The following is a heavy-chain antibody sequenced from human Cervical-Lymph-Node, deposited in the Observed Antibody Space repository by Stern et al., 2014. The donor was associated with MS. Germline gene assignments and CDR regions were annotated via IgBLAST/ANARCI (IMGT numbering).Heavy chain of an antibody. CDR3: ARGSVAVAGTGGFDY. J-gene: IGHJ4*02. Sequence: VQLVESGGGVVQPGRSLRLSCAASGFTFSTNAMHWVRQAPGKELEWVAVISDDGSNKYYADSVKGRFTVSRDNSKNTLYLQMNSLRTEDAAVYYCARGSVAVAGTGGFDYWGQGTLVTVSS. CDR1: GFTFSTNA. V-gene: IGHV3-30*04. D-gene: IGHD6-19*01. CDR2: ISDDGSNK.